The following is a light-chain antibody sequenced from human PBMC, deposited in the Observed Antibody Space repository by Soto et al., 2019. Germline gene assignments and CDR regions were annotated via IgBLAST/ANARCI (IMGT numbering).Light chain of an antibody. CDR2: DAS. J-gene: IGKJ2*01. Sequence: EIVLTQSPSTLSLSPGERVTLSCRASQSVSSYLAWYQQKPGQAPRLLIYDASNRATGIPARFSGSGSGTDFSLTISSLVQEDFSVYYCQQRSNWPLYTFGQGTKLEIK. V-gene: IGKV3-11*01. CDR1: QSVSSY. CDR3: QQRSNWPLYT.